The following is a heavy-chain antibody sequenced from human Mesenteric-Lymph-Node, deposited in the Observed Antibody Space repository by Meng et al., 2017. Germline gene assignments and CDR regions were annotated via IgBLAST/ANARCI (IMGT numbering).Heavy chain of an antibody. J-gene: IGHJ4*02. Sequence: GESLKIPCAASGFTFSSYAMSWVRQAPGKGLEWISAISGSGGSTYYTDSVKGRFTISRDNSKNTLYLQMNSLRAEDTAVYYCANGYSPDYWGQGTLVTVSS. CDR2: ISGSGGST. D-gene: IGHD5-12*01. CDR1: GFTFSSYA. CDR3: ANGYSPDY. V-gene: IGHV3-23*01.